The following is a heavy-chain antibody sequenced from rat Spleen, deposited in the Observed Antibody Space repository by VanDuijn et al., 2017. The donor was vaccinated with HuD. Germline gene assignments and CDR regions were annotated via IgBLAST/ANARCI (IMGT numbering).Heavy chain of an antibody. CDR3: ARSDGVHYYRPFVD. Sequence: EVQLQDSGPGLVKPSHSPSLTCSVTGYSITSNNLGWIRKLPGNTLEWQGYVNSAGSTNYNPSLKSRSSITRDTSKNQFFLQVDSVTTEDTATYYCARSDGVHYYRPFVDWGQGTLVTVAS. D-gene: IGHD1-12*02. J-gene: IGHJ3*01. CDR2: VNSAGST. V-gene: IGHV3-3*01. CDR1: GYSITSNN.